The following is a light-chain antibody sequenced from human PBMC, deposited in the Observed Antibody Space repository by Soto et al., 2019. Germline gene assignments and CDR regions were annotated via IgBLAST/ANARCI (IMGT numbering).Light chain of an antibody. J-gene: IGLJ2*01. CDR2: GNS. Sequence: QAVLTQPPSVSGAPGQWVTISCTGSSSNIGAGYDVHWYQHLPGAAPKLLIFGNSNRPEGVTDRFSGSTSGTSASLAITGVQAEDEADYYCQSYDTSLNAVLFGGGTKLTVL. V-gene: IGLV1-40*01. CDR3: QSYDTSLNAVL. CDR1: SSNIGAGYD.